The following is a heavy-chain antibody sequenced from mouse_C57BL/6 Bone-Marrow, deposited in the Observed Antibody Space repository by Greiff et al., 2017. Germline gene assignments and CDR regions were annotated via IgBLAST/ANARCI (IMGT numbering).Heavy chain of an antibody. D-gene: IGHD1-1*01. CDR1: GFNIKDDY. Sequence: EVQLVESGAELVRPGASVKLSCTASGFNIKDDYMHWVKQRPEQGLEWIGWIDPENGDTEYASKVQGKATITADTSSNTAYLQLSSLTSEDTAVYYCTIYYNGSWFAYWGQGTLVTVSA. V-gene: IGHV14-4*01. CDR3: TIYYNGSWFAY. CDR2: IDPENGDT. J-gene: IGHJ3*01.